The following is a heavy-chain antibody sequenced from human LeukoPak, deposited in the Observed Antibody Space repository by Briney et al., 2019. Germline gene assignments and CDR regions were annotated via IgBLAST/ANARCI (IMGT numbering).Heavy chain of an antibody. V-gene: IGHV4-34*01. CDR3: ARSTVSKCSSGLPQNWFDP. Sequence: PSETLSLTCAVYGGSFSGYYWSWIRQPPGKGLEWIGEINHSGSTNYNPSLKSRVTISVDTSKNQFSLKLSSVTAADTAVYYCARSTVSKCSSGLPQNWFDPWGQGTLVTVSS. CDR1: GGSFSGYY. D-gene: IGHD6-6*01. CDR2: INHSGST. J-gene: IGHJ5*02.